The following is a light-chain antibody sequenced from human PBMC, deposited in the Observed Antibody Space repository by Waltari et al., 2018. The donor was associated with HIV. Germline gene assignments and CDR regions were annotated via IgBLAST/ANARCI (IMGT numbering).Light chain of an antibody. CDR3: QQRKYLYT. Sequence: EIVLTQSPATLSLSPGETATLSCRARQTVSTFLAWYQQKPGQSPRLLISGVSARAPGIPVRFSGSGSETDFTLTISGLEPDDFAVYFCQQRKYLYTFGQGTKVEI. CDR1: QTVSTF. V-gene: IGKV3-11*01. CDR2: GVS. J-gene: IGKJ2*01.